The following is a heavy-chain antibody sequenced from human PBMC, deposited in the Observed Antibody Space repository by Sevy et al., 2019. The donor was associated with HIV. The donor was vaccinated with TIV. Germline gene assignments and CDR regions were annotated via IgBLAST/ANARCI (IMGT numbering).Heavy chain of an antibody. CDR1: GDSITTYY. D-gene: IGHD2-15*01. J-gene: IGHJ4*02. CDR2: INYTGRT. Sequence: SETLSLTCTVSGDSITTYYWGWIRQPPGKGLEWIGYINYTGRTNCNPSLKSRITISGGTSKNKFSLRLTSVTAADTAVYYCARYHGPGGICQGFDYWGQGILVTVSS. V-gene: IGHV4-59*12. CDR3: ARYHGPGGICQGFDY.